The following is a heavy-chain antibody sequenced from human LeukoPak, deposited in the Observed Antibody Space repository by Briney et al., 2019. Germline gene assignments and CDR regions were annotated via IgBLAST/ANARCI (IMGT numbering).Heavy chain of an antibody. J-gene: IGHJ6*03. CDR2: IFGDGSA. V-gene: IGHV4-4*07. Sequence: SETLSLTCNVSGGSINNYYWNWIRQPAGKGLEWIGRIFGDGSANYNPSLKSRVTISVDTSKNQFSLKLSSVTAADTAVYYCAREIKVYDSSGYYSRYYYYMDVWGKGTTVTISS. CDR3: AREIKVYDSSGYYSRYYYYMDV. D-gene: IGHD3-22*01. CDR1: GGSINNYY.